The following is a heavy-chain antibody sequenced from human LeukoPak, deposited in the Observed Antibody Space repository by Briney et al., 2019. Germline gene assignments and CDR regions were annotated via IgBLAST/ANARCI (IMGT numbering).Heavy chain of an antibody. CDR1: GFTFSGYA. CDR3: ALRYCSGGSCQDY. CDR2: ISGSGGST. Sequence: PGGSLRLSCAVSGFTFSGYALSWVRQAPGKGLEWVSAISGSGGSTYYADSVKGRFTISRDNSKNTLYLQMNSLRVEDTAVHYCALRYCSGGSCQDYWGQGTLVTVSS. V-gene: IGHV3-23*01. D-gene: IGHD2-15*01. J-gene: IGHJ4*02.